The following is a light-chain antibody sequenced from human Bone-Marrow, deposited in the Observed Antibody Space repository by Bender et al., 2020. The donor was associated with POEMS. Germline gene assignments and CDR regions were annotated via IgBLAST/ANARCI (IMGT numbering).Light chain of an antibody. Sequence: QSALTQPRSVSGSPGQSVTISCTGSGSDIGADNLVSWYQHHPGQAPKVIIYEGNKRPSGVSTRFSGSRSGNTASLTISGLQAEDEADYHCCSYAGSSTLVFGGGTKVTVL. CDR2: EGN. V-gene: IGLV2-23*01. CDR3: CSYAGSSTLV. J-gene: IGLJ2*01. CDR1: GSDIGADNL.